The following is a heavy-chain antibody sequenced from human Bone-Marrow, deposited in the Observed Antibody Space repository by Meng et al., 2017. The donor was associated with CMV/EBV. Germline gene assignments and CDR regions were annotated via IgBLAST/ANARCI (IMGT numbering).Heavy chain of an antibody. Sequence: GESLKISCAASGFTSSSYAMSWVRQAPAKGLEWVSGISGSGSGTYYADSVKGRFTISRDNSKNTLYLQMNSLRAEDTAVYYCAKYCSSTSCHMEFDYWGQGTLVTVSS. D-gene: IGHD2-2*01. CDR2: ISGSGSGT. CDR1: GFTSSSYA. J-gene: IGHJ4*02. CDR3: AKYCSSTSCHMEFDY. V-gene: IGHV3-23*01.